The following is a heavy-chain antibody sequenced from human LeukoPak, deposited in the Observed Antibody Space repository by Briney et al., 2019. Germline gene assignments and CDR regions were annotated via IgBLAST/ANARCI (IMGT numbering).Heavy chain of an antibody. J-gene: IGHJ4*02. CDR2: MNPNSGNT. CDR1: GYTFTGYY. V-gene: IGHV1-8*02. CDR3: ARGLFRSVDY. D-gene: IGHD2/OR15-2a*01. Sequence: ASVKVSCKASGYTFTGYYMHWVRQAPGQGLEWMGWMNPNSGNTGYAQKFQGRVTMTRNTSISTAYMELSSLRSEDTAVYYCARGLFRSVDYWGQGTLVTVSS.